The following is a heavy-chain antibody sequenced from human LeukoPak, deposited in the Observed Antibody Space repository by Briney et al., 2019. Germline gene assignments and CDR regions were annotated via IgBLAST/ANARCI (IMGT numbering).Heavy chain of an antibody. CDR2: IYTSGST. CDR3: ARDRGGALSKINFGYYYYYYMDV. D-gene: IGHD3-10*01. J-gene: IGHJ6*03. CDR1: GGSISSYY. V-gene: IGHV4-4*07. Sequence: SETLSLTCTVSGGSISSYYWSWIRQPAGKGLEWIGRIYTSGSTNYNPSLKSRVTMSVDTSKNQFSLKLSSVTAADTAVYYCARDRGGALSKINFGYYYYYYMDVRGKGTTVTVSS.